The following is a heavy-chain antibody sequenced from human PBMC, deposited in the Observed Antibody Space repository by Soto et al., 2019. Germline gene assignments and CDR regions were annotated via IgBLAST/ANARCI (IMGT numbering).Heavy chain of an antibody. CDR3: ARDGQQLARYYYYGMDV. D-gene: IGHD6-6*01. Sequence: ASVKVSCKASGYTFTSYYMHWVRQAPGQGLEWMGIINPSGGSTSYAQKFQGRVTMTRDTSTSTVYMELSSLRSEDTAVYYCARDGQQLARYYYYGMDVWGQGTTVTVSS. CDR1: GYTFTSYY. J-gene: IGHJ6*02. V-gene: IGHV1-46*01. CDR2: INPSGGST.